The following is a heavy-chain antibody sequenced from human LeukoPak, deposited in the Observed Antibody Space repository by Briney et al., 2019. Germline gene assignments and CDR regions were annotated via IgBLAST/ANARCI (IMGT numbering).Heavy chain of an antibody. J-gene: IGHJ4*02. CDR3: ARISGCYYHLDY. CDR1: GGSISSYY. D-gene: IGHD3-22*01. Sequence: PSETLTLTCTVSGGSISSYYWSWIRQPPGKGLEWIGYIYYSGSTNYNPYLKSRVTISVDTSKNQFSLRLSSVTAADTAVYYCARISGCYYHLDYWGQGTLVTVSS. V-gene: IGHV4-59*01. CDR2: IYYSGST.